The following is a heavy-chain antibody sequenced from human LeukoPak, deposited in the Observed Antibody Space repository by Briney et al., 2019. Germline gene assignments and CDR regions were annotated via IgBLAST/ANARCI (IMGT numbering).Heavy chain of an antibody. CDR2: IYYSGST. CDR3: ARTPRGSSGYYYDVDYYYYGMDV. Sequence: SETLPLTCTVSGGSISSSNYYWGWIRQPPGKGLEWIGSIYYSGSTYYNPSLKSRVTISVDTSKNQFSLKLSSVTAADTAVYYCARTPRGSSGYYYDVDYYYYGMDVWGQGTTVTVSS. V-gene: IGHV4-39*07. D-gene: IGHD3-22*01. CDR1: GGSISSSNYY. J-gene: IGHJ6*02.